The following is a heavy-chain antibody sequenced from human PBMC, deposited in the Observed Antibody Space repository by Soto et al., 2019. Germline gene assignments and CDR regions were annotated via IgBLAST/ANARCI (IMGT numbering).Heavy chain of an antibody. CDR1: GYIFTRYY. Sequence: ASVKVSCKASGYIFTRYYMHWVRQAPGQGLEWMGIINPSGGSTSYAQKFQGRVTMTRDTTTSTVYMELSSLRSEDTAVYYCARAGHMVGAFDIWGQGTMVTVSS. V-gene: IGHV1-46*01. J-gene: IGHJ3*02. CDR2: INPSGGST. CDR3: ARAGHMVGAFDI. D-gene: IGHD3-10*01.